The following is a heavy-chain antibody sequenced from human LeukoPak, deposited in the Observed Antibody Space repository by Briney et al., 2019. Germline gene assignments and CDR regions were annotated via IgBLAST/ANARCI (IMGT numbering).Heavy chain of an antibody. D-gene: IGHD6-6*01. J-gene: IGHJ6*03. CDR1: GFTFSNYA. CDR3: AKSRSIAARYYYMDV. V-gene: IGHV3-23*01. CDR2: ISGSVGST. Sequence: GGSLRLSCAASGFTFSNYAMSWVRQAPGKGLEWVSAISGSVGSTYYADSVKGRFTISRDNSKSALYLQMNSLRAEDTAVSYCAKSRSIAARYYYMDVWGKGTTVTVSS.